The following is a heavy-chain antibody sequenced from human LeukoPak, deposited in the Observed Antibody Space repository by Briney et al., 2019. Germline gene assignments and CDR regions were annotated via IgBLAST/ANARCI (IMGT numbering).Heavy chain of an antibody. V-gene: IGHV1-8*03. Sequence: ASVKVSCKASGYTFTSYDINWVRQATGQGLEWMGWMNPNSGNTGDAQKFQGRVTITRNTSISTAYMELSSLRSEDTAVYYCARVGLPIPAATYSTSFYYYYYYMDVWGKGTTVTVSS. J-gene: IGHJ6*03. D-gene: IGHD2-2*01. CDR2: MNPNSGNT. CDR1: GYTFTSYD. CDR3: ARVGLPIPAATYSTSFYYYYYYMDV.